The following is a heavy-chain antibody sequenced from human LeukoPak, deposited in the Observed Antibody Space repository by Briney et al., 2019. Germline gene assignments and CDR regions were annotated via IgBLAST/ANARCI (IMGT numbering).Heavy chain of an antibody. CDR3: ATICSTSCCGYYMDV. J-gene: IGHJ6*03. D-gene: IGHD2-2*01. V-gene: IGHV3-7*01. Sequence: GGSLRLSCAASGFMFSSYWMSWVRQAPGKGLEWVANIKHDGSDKYYVDSVTGRFTISRDNAKNSLSLQMNSLRVEDTAVYYCATICSTSCCGYYMDVWGKGTTVTVSS. CDR1: GFMFSSYW. CDR2: IKHDGSDK.